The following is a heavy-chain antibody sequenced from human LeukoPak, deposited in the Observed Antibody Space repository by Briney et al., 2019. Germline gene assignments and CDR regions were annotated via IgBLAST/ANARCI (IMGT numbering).Heavy chain of an antibody. D-gene: IGHD3-3*01. J-gene: IGHJ4*02. Sequence: PGGSLRLSCAASGFTFRSHGMHWVRQAPGKGLEWVSIIYSGGNTYYADSVKGRFTISRDNSKNTLYLQMNSLRAEDTAIYYCAKDRTYYDFWSGFDYWGQGTLVTVSS. V-gene: IGHV3-NL1*01. CDR1: GFTFRSHG. CDR3: AKDRTYYDFWSGFDY. CDR2: IYSGGNT.